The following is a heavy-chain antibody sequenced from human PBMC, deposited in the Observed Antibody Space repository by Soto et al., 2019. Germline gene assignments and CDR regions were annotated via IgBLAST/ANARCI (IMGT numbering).Heavy chain of an antibody. D-gene: IGHD6-19*01. CDR1: GFTFSNYS. CDR3: AKGGRQWLVTSDFNY. Sequence: TGGSLRLSCAASGFTFSNYSMNWVRQAPGKGLEWVSYISSSSSAIYYADSVKGRFTISRDNAKNSLYLQMNSLRDEDTAVYYCAKGGRQWLVTSDFNYWGQGALVTVSS. V-gene: IGHV3-48*02. CDR2: ISSSSSAI. J-gene: IGHJ4*02.